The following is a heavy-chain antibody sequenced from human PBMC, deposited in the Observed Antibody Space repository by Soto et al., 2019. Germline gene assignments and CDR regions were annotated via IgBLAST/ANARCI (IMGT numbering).Heavy chain of an antibody. D-gene: IGHD2-8*02. J-gene: IGHJ6*03. CDR1: GGTFSSYT. CDR2: IIPILGIA. Sequence: QVQLVQSGAEVKKPGSSVKVSCKASGGTFSSYTISWVRQAPGQGLEWMGRIIPILGIANYAQKFQGRVTITADKSTSTAYLELSSRRSEDTAVYYWARRTRGGVQNYYFMDVWCKGTTVTVSS. CDR3: ARRTRGGVQNYYFMDV. V-gene: IGHV1-69*02.